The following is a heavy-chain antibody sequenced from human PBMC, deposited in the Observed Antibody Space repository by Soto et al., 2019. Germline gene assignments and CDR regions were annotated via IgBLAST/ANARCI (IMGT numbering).Heavy chain of an antibody. CDR3: AREAAAERNYYGLDV. D-gene: IGHD6-13*01. CDR2: ISGYNGNT. J-gene: IGHJ6*02. V-gene: IGHV1-18*01. CDR1: GYFLSRYG. Sequence: QVQRWKSGPKVGKPGPSLKVSCRASGYFLSRYGISWGRRAPGQGLEWMGWISGYNGNTKFGERVQGRVNVTTDTSTSTAYMELRSLRSDDTAVYYCAREAAAERNYYGLDVWGQGTTVIVSS.